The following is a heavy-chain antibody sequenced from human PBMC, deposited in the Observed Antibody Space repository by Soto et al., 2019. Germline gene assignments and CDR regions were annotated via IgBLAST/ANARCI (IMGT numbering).Heavy chain of an antibody. J-gene: IGHJ5*02. CDR2: IYHSGST. D-gene: IGHD4-17*01. CDR3: ARAGDYVGWFDP. CDR1: GGSISSGGYS. V-gene: IGHV4-30-2*01. Sequence: SETLSLTCAVSGGSISSGGYSWSWIRQPPGKGLEWIGYIYHSGSTYYNPSLKSRVTISVDRSKNQFSLKLSSVTAADTAVYYCARAGDYVGWFDPWGQGTLVTVSS.